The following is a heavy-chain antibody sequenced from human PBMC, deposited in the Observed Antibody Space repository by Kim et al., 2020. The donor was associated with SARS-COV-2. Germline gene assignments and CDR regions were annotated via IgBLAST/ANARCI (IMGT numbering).Heavy chain of an antibody. Sequence: GGSLRLSCAASGFTFSSYAMSWVRQAPGKGLEWVSAISGSGGSTYYADSVKGRFTISRDNSKNTLYLQMNSLRAEDTAVYYCAKDLFIVVVVAATPFGMDVWGQGTTVTVSS. CDR2: ISGSGGST. V-gene: IGHV3-23*01. J-gene: IGHJ6*02. CDR1: GFTFSSYA. D-gene: IGHD2-15*01. CDR3: AKDLFIVVVVAATPFGMDV.